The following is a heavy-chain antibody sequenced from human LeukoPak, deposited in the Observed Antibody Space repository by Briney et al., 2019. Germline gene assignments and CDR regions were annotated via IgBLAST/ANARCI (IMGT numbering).Heavy chain of an antibody. CDR3: ARDPNGDYVGAFDM. CDR1: GFIFKNYA. CDR2: IRGSGRDT. Sequence: PGGSLRLSCAASGFIFKNYAMSWVRQVPGKGLEWVSAIRGSGRDTYYGDSVRGRLTISRDNSKNTLYLHMSSLRAEDTALYYCARDPNGDYVGAFDMWGQGTMVTVSS. D-gene: IGHD4-17*01. J-gene: IGHJ3*02. V-gene: IGHV3-23*01.